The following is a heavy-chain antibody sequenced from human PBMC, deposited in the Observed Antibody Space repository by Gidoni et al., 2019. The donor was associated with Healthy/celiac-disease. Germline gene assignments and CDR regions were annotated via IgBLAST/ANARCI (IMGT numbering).Heavy chain of an antibody. D-gene: IGHD3-3*01. CDR2: IWYDGSNK. CDR1: GFTFSSYG. CDR3: AREMGQAYYDFWSGYPLDY. J-gene: IGHJ4*02. Sequence: QVQLVESGGGVVQPGRSLRLSCAASGFTFSSYGMHWVRQAPGKGLEWVAVIWYDGSNKYYAASVKGRFTISRDNSKNTLYLQMNSLRAEDTAVYYCAREMGQAYYDFWSGYPLDYWGQGTLVTVSS. V-gene: IGHV3-33*01.